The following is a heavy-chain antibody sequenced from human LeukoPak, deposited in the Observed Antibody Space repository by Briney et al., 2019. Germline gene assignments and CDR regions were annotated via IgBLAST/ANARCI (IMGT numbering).Heavy chain of an antibody. CDR3: ARQLFRNFDWSSGNRVRGRRYYIDS. D-gene: IGHD3-9*01. CDR2: IYYTGST. V-gene: IGHV4-39*07. J-gene: IGHJ4*02. Sequence: SETLSLTCTVSGDSISSSRYYWGWIRQPPGKGLESIGNIYYTGSTYYNPSLKSRVTMSADTSKNQFSLKMSSVTAADTAVYYCARQLFRNFDWSSGNRVRGRRYYIDSWGQGTLVTVSS. CDR1: GDSISSSRYY.